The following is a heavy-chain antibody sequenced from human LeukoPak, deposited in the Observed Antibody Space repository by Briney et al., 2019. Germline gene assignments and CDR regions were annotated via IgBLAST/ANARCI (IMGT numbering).Heavy chain of an antibody. CDR2: MNSNSGNT. CDR3: ARASDFWSGYYTYYYYGMDV. Sequence: ASVKVSCKASGYTFTSYDINWVRQATGQGLEWMGWMNSNSGNTGYAQKFQGRVTMTRNTSISTAYMELSSLRSEDTAVYYCARASDFWSGYYTYYYYGMDVWGQGTTVTVSS. D-gene: IGHD3-3*01. CDR1: GYTFTSYD. V-gene: IGHV1-8*01. J-gene: IGHJ6*02.